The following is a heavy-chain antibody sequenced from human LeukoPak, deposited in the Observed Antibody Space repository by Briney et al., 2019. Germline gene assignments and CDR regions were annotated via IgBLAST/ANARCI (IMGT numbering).Heavy chain of an antibody. V-gene: IGHV4-39*01. J-gene: IGHJ4*02. CDR1: GGSISTNGFY. CDR3: ARLYGDYGAFDY. D-gene: IGHD4-17*01. Sequence: ASETLSLTGTVSGGSISTNGFYWAWIRQRPGEGLEWIGSIGYAGDTYYNSSLMSRLTISVDTSKNQFSLKLGSLTAADTAVYYCARLYGDYGAFDYWGQGILVTVSS. CDR2: IGYAGDT.